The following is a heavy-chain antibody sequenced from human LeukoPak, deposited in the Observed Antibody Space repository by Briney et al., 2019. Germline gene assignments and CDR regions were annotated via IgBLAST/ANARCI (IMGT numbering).Heavy chain of an antibody. Sequence: ASVKVSCKASGYTFTSYAMHWVRQAPGQRLEWVGWINAGNGNTKYSQKFQGRVTITRDTSASTAYMELSSLRSEDTAVYYCARCPTGAGDYFDYWGQGTLDTVSS. CDR2: INAGNGNT. J-gene: IGHJ4*02. CDR3: ARCPTGAGDYFDY. D-gene: IGHD7-27*01. CDR1: GYTFTSYA. V-gene: IGHV1-3*01.